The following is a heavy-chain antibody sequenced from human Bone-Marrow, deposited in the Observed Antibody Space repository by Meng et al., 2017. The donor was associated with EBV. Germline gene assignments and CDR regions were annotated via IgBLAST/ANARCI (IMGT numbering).Heavy chain of an antibody. CDR3: ARASDYGNDLDY. V-gene: IGHV1-2*06. Sequence: VQLGESGAGVKKPVASVKVSCKASGYTFTGHYMHWVRQAPGQGIGWMGRIDPNSGGADYAQKFRGGVTMTRDTSISTFYMELSRLTSDDTAVYFCARASDYGNDLDYWGQGTLVTVSS. CDR1: GYTFTGHY. D-gene: IGHD4-11*01. J-gene: IGHJ4*02. CDR2: IDPNSGGA.